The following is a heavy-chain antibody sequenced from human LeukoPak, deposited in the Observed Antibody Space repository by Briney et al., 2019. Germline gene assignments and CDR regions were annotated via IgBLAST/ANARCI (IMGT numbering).Heavy chain of an antibody. CDR2: IKQDGSEQ. CDR3: AKDRGGSSELGDAFDV. CDR1: GFTFSTASGFTFSTYW. V-gene: IGHV3-7*03. D-gene: IGHD1-26*01. J-gene: IGHJ3*01. Sequence: GGSLRLSCAASGFTFSTASGFTFSTYWMSWVRQAPGKGLEWVANIKQDGSEQYYVDSVKGRFTISRDNAKNSLYLQMNSLRVEDTALYYCAKDRGGSSELGDAFDVWGRGTMVRVSS.